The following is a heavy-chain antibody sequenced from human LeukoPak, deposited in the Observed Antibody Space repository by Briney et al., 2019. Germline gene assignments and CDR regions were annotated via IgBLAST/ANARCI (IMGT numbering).Heavy chain of an antibody. Sequence: GGSLRLSCAASGFTFSGYAMSWVRQAPGKGLEWVSAISGSGGSTYYADSMKGRFTISRDNSKNTLYLQMNSLRAEDTAVYYCAKDLVRIVVVVAARIFDPWGQGTLVTVSS. CDR1: GFTFSGYA. D-gene: IGHD2-15*01. V-gene: IGHV3-23*01. CDR3: AKDLVRIVVVVAARIFDP. CDR2: ISGSGGST. J-gene: IGHJ5*02.